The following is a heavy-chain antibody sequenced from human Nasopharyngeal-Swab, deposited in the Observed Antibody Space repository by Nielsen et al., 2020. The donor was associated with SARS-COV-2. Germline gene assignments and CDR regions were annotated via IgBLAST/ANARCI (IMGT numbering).Heavy chain of an antibody. J-gene: IGHJ6*02. D-gene: IGHD1-14*01. CDR1: GFTFSSYG. V-gene: IGHV3-33*01. CDR2: IWYDGSNK. CDR3: ARDAGDYGMDV. Sequence: LSLTCAASGFTFSSYGMHWVRQAPGKGLEWVAVIWYDGSNKYYADSVKGRFTISRDNSKNTLYLQMNSLRAEDTAVYYCARDAGDYGMDVWGQGTTVTVSS.